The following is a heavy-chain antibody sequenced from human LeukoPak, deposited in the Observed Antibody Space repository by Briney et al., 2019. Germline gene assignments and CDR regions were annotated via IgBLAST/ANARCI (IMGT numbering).Heavy chain of an antibody. V-gene: IGHV1-2*02. CDR2: INPNSGGT. D-gene: IGHD3-3*01. CDR3: ARGAIGVLRFLEWPQGGAFDI. J-gene: IGHJ3*02. Sequence: GASVKVSCKASGYTFTGYYMHWVRQAPGQGLEWMGWINPNSGGTNLAQKFQGRVTMTRDTSISTAYMELSRLRSDDTAVYYCARGAIGVLRFLEWPQGGAFDIWGQGTMVTVSS. CDR1: GYTFTGYY.